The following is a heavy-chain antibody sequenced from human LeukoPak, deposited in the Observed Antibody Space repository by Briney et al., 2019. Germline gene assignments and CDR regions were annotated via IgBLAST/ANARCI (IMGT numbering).Heavy chain of an antibody. V-gene: IGHV3-23*01. CDR1: GFTLSSYG. D-gene: IGHD3-9*01. CDR2: ISGSGGSA. J-gene: IGHJ5*02. Sequence: GGSLRLSCAASGFTLSSYGMSWVRQAPGKGLEWVSAISGSGGSAYYADSVKGRFTISRDNSKNTLYLQMNSLRAEDTAVYYCAKAYDILTGYSPFDPWGQGTLVTVSS. CDR3: AKAYDILTGYSPFDP.